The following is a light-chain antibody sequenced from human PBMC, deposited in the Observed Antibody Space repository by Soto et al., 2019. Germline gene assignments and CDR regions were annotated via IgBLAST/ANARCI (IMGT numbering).Light chain of an antibody. CDR2: EVS. V-gene: IGLV2-14*01. Sequence: QSVLTQPASVSGSPGQSITISCTGTSSDVGGYNYVSWYQQHTGKAPKLMIYEVSNRPSGVSNRFSGSKSGNTASLTISGLQAEDEADYYCSSYTSSSTLFGTGTKLTVL. CDR3: SSYTSSSTL. CDR1: SSDVGGYNY. J-gene: IGLJ1*01.